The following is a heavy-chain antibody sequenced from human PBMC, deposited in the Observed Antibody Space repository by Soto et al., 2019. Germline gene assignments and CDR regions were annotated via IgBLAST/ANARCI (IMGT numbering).Heavy chain of an antibody. CDR1: GGTFSSYA. Sequence: QVQLVQSGAEVKKPGSSVKVSCKASGGTFSSYAISWVRQAPGQGLEWMGGIIPIFGTANYAQKFQGRVTITADESTSTAYMELSSLRSEDTAVYYCARGLGTMVRGVICYYGIDVWGQGTTVTVSS. J-gene: IGHJ6*01. V-gene: IGHV1-69*01. CDR2: IIPIFGTA. D-gene: IGHD3-10*01. CDR3: ARGLGTMVRGVICYYGIDV.